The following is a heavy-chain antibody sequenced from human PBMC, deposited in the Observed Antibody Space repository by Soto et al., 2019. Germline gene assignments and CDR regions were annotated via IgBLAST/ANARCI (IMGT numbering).Heavy chain of an antibody. J-gene: IGHJ6*03. CDR3: ARGGDQRIGLYYYSYYMDV. V-gene: IGHV4-34*01. CDR1: GGSFSGYY. CDR2: INHSGST. D-gene: IGHD3-16*01. Sequence: PSETLSLTCAVYGGSFSGYYWSWIRQPPGKGLEWIGEINHSGSTNYNPSLKSRVTISVDTSKNQFSLKLSSVTAADTAVYYCARGGDQRIGLYYYSYYMDVWGKRTTVPVSS.